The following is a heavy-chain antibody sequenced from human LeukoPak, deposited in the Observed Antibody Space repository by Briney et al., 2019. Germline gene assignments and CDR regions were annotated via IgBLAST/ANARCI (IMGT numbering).Heavy chain of an antibody. V-gene: IGHV4-59*08. CDR2: IYDSGST. CDR3: ARREGPDKRVFDN. Sequence: SETLSLTCTVSGGSISGYYWNWIRQPPGKGLEWIGYIYDSGSTSYNPSLKSRVTMSIDTSKNQFSLTLSSVTAADTAVYYCARREGPDKRVFDNWGQGTPVTVSS. CDR1: GGSISGYY. J-gene: IGHJ4*02. D-gene: IGHD1-14*01.